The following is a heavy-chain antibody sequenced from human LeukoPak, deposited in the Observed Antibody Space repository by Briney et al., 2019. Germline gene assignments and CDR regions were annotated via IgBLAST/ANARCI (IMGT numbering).Heavy chain of an antibody. V-gene: IGHV1-69*05. J-gene: IGHJ4*02. CDR3: ARVDYYDSSGYSYYFDY. D-gene: IGHD3-22*01. CDR1: GGTFSSYA. Sequence: SVKVSCKASGGTFSSYAISWVRQAPGQGLEWMGEIIPIFGTANYAQKFQGRVTITTDESTSTAYMELRSLRSEDTAVYYCARVDYYDSSGYSYYFDYWGQGTLVTVSS. CDR2: IIPIFGTA.